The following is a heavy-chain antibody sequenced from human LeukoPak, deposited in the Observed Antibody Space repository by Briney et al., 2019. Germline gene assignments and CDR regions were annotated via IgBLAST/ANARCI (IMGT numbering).Heavy chain of an antibody. V-gene: IGHV3-48*01. CDR1: GFTFSSYS. J-gene: IGHJ4*02. Sequence: PGGSLRLSCAASGFTFSSYSMNWVRQAPGKGLEWVSYISYSGSPTHYADSVKGRFTISRDNAKNSLYLQMNSLRGEDTAVYYCARDGGHSWHFDYWGQGALVTVSS. CDR2: ISYSGSPT. CDR3: ARDGGHSWHFDY. D-gene: IGHD3-16*01.